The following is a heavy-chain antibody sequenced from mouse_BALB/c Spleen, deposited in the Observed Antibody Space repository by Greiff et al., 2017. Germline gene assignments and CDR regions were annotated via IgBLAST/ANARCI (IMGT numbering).Heavy chain of an antibody. Sequence: VKVVESGPGLVQPSQSLSITCTVSGFSLTSYGVHWVRQSPGKGLEWLGVIWSGGSTDYNAAFISRLSISKDNSKSQVFFKMNSLQADDTAIYYCARSTATRDAMDYWGQGTSVTVSS. CDR1: GFSLTSYG. D-gene: IGHD1-2*01. CDR3: ARSTATRDAMDY. CDR2: IWSGGST. V-gene: IGHV2-4-1*01. J-gene: IGHJ4*01.